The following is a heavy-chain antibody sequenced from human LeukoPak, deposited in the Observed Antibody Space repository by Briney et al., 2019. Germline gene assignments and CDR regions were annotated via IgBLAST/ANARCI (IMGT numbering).Heavy chain of an antibody. CDR2: IHHSGST. Sequence: SETLSLTCAVYGGSFSDYYWSWIRQPPGKGLEWIGEIHHSGSTNYNPSLKSRVTISVDTSKNQFSLKLSSVTAADTAVYYCAREARYYDSSGYHRKTYYFDYWGQGTLVTVSS. V-gene: IGHV4-34*01. J-gene: IGHJ4*02. CDR3: AREARYYDSSGYHRKTYYFDY. CDR1: GGSFSDYY. D-gene: IGHD3-22*01.